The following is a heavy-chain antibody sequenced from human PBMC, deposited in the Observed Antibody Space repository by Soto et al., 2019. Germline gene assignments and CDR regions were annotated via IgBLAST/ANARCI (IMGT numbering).Heavy chain of an antibody. V-gene: IGHV1-3*01. Sequence: GASVKVSCKASGYTFSGYAIHWVRQAPGQRLEWMGWINGGYGDAKYSQKFQGRVTITRDTSASTAYMELTSLGSEDTAVYYCARGYCSSSSCQYDFDFWGQGTMVTVSS. CDR1: GYTFSGYA. CDR3: ARGYCSSSSCQYDFDF. D-gene: IGHD2-2*01. CDR2: INGGYGDA. J-gene: IGHJ4*02.